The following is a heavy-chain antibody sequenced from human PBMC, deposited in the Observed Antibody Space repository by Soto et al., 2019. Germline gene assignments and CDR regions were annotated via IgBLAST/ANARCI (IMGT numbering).Heavy chain of an antibody. CDR1: GYTLTTYG. J-gene: IGHJ4*02. D-gene: IGHD6-6*01. Sequence: ASVKVSCKASGYTLTTYGMSWVRQAPGQGLEWMGWINTNTGNPTYAQGFTGRFVFSLDTSVSTAYLQIYSLKAEDTAVYYCARYWGSSDHWGQGTLVTVPS. CDR3: ARYWGSSDH. CDR2: INTNTGNP. V-gene: IGHV7-4-1*01.